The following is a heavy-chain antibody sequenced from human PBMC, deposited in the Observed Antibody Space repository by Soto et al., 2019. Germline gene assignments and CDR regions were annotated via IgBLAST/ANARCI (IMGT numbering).Heavy chain of an antibody. CDR3: ARDYGDYWGGRYFDY. D-gene: IGHD4-17*01. CDR2: INSGSGYV. V-gene: IGHV3-21*02. CDR1: GFRFSTYS. J-gene: IGHJ4*02. Sequence: EVQLVESGGGLVKPGGSLRLSCAGSGFRFSTYSMNWVRQAPGKGLECVSSINSGSGYVNYTDSVKGRFTITRDDAKKLVFLQMNSLRAEDTAIYYCARDYGDYWGGRYFDYWGQGILVTVSS.